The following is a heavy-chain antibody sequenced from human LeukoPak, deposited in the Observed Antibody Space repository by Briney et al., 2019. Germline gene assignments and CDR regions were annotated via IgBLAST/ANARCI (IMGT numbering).Heavy chain of an antibody. V-gene: IGHV3-15*07. D-gene: IGHD3-3*01. CDR2: IKSKTDGGTT. CDR3: TTGSIFGVVIIAYYYYGMDV. CDR1: GFTFSSYG. Sequence: GGSLRLSCAASGFTFSSYGMHWVRQAPGKGLEWVGRIKSKTDGGTTDYAAPVKGRFTISRDDSKNTLYLQMNSLKTEDTAVYYCTTGSIFGVVIIAYYYYGMDVWGQGTTVTVSS. J-gene: IGHJ6*02.